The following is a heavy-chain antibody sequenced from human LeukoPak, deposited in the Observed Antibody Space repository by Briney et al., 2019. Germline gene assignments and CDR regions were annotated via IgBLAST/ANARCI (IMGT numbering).Heavy chain of an antibody. Sequence: GGSLRLSCAASGFTFSSYGMHWVRQAPGKGLEWVAVISYDGSNKYYADSVKGRFTISRDNSKNTLYLQMNSLRAEDTAVYYCAKGGDFWSGPQFDYWGQGTLVTVSS. CDR1: GFTFSSYG. CDR2: ISYDGSNK. D-gene: IGHD3-3*01. CDR3: AKGGDFWSGPQFDY. V-gene: IGHV3-30*18. J-gene: IGHJ4*02.